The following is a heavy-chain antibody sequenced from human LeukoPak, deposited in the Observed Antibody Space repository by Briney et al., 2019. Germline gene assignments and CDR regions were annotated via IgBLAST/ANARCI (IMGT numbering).Heavy chain of an antibody. D-gene: IGHD3-22*01. CDR2: INPNSGGT. J-gene: IGHJ5*02. Sequence: ASVKVSCKASGYTFTGYYMHWVRQAPGQGLEWMGWINPNSGGTNYAQKFQGRVTMTRDTSISTAYMELSRLRSDDTAVYYCARDYYDSSGYTNWFDPWGQGTLVTVSS. CDR1: GYTFTGYY. CDR3: ARDYYDSSGYTNWFDP. V-gene: IGHV1-2*02.